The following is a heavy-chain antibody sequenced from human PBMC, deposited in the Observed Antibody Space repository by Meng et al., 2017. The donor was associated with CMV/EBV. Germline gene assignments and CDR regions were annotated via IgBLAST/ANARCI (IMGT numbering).Heavy chain of an antibody. CDR1: GFTFSSYA. Sequence: GESLKISCAASGFTFSSYAMHWVRQAPGKRLEWVAVISYDGSNKYYADSVKGRFTISRDNSKNTLYLQMNSLRAEDTAVYYCAGSQYEYFQHWGQGTLVTVSS. CDR3: AGSQYEYFQH. V-gene: IGHV3-30*04. J-gene: IGHJ1*01. CDR2: ISYDGSNK.